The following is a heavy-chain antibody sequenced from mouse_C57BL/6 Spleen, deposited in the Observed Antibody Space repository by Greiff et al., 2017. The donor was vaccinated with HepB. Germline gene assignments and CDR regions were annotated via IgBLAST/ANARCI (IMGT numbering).Heavy chain of an antibody. J-gene: IGHJ3*01. CDR1: GFTFSSYG. D-gene: IGHD1-1*01. Sequence: EVKLVESGGDLVKPGGSLKPSCAASGFTFSSYGLSWVRQTPDKRLEWVATISSGGSYTYYPDSVKGRFTISRDNAKNTLYLQMSSLKSEDTAMYYWARDGAICCSSYGFAYWGQGTLVTVSA. CDR2: ISSGGSYT. V-gene: IGHV5-6*01. CDR3: ARDGAICCSSYGFAY.